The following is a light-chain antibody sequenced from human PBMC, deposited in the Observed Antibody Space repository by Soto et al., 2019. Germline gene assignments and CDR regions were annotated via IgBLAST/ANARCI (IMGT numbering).Light chain of an antibody. CDR1: QSISSE. CDR3: QQGHNWPLT. CDR2: SAS. J-gene: IGKJ2*01. Sequence: EIVMTQSPATLSVSPGERATLSCRASQSISSELAWYQQKPGQPPRLLIYSASTRATGVPARFTGSGSGSEFTLTISGLQSDDFAFYYCQQGHNWPLTFGQGTRLEI. V-gene: IGKV3-15*01.